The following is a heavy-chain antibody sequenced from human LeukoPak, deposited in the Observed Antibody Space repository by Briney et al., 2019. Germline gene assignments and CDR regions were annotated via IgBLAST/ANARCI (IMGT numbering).Heavy chain of an antibody. CDR3: ASGIAARYPVDY. V-gene: IGHV1-69*05. Sequence: SVKVSCKASGGTFSSYAFNWVHQPPDQGLRWLGGIIPILGTTNYAQQFQGRVTMTTDESTSTAFMELSRLRSDDTAVYYCASGIAARYPVDYWGQGTLVTVSS. J-gene: IGHJ4*02. D-gene: IGHD6-6*01. CDR2: IIPILGTT. CDR1: GGTFSSYA.